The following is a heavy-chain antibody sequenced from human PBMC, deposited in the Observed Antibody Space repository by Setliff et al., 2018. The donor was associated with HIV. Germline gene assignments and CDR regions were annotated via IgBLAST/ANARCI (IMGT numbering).Heavy chain of an antibody. Sequence: SETLSLTCTVSGGSVSSSTTYYWGWIRQPPGKGLEWIGSVYYTGSSYYNPSLKSRVTISVDTSKNQFSLKVNSVTATDTAVYYCASHSGGWSYYLDYWGQGTLVTVSS. V-gene: IGHV4-39*01. D-gene: IGHD6-19*01. CDR1: GGSVSSSTTYY. J-gene: IGHJ4*02. CDR3: ASHSGGWSYYLDY. CDR2: VYYTGSS.